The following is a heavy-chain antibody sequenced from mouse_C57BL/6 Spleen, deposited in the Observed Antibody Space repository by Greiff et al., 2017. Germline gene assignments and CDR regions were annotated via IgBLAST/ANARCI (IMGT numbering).Heavy chain of an antibody. D-gene: IGHD2-4*01. CDR1: GYSFTDYN. CDR2: INPNYGTT. Sequence: EVQLQESGPELVKPGDSVKISCKASGYSFTDYNMNWVKQSNGKSLEWIGVINPNYGTTSYNQKFKGKATLTVDQSSSTAYMQLNSRTSEDSAVYYCARRRIYYDYDEAMDYWGQGTSVTVSS. V-gene: IGHV1-39*01. J-gene: IGHJ4*01. CDR3: ARRRIYYDYDEAMDY.